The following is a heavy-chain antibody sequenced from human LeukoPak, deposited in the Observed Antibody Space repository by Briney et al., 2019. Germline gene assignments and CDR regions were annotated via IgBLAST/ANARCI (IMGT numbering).Heavy chain of an antibody. V-gene: IGHV1-69*05. CDR1: GGTFSSYA. CDR3: ASAGYYYGSGRYYNGPFDY. D-gene: IGHD3-10*01. Sequence: GASVKVSCKASGGTFSSYAISWVRQAPRQGLEWMGRIIPIFGTANYAQKFQGRVTITTDESTSTAYMELSSLRSEDTAVYYCASAGYYYGSGRYYNGPFDYWGQGTLVTVSS. CDR2: IIPIFGTA. J-gene: IGHJ4*02.